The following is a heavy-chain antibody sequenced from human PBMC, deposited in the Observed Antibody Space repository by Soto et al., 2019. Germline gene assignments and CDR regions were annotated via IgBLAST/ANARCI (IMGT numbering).Heavy chain of an antibody. CDR1: GFTFSNAW. V-gene: IGHV3-15*07. Sequence: GGSLRLSCAASGFTFSNAWINWVRQAPGKGLEWVGRIKSKTDGGTTDFAATVKGRFAISRDDSKNMVYLQMNGLKTEDTAVYYCTTEAYTTIVTVSFDYWGNGSLVPVSS. CDR3: TTEAYTTIVTVSFDY. J-gene: IGHJ4*01. CDR2: IKSKTDGGTT. D-gene: IGHD2-2*02.